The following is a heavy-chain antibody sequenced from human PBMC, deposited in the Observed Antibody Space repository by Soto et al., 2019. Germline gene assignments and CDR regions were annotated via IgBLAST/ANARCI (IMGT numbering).Heavy chain of an antibody. D-gene: IGHD1-7*01. J-gene: IGHJ4*02. V-gene: IGHV1-2*02. CDR2: INPNSGGT. CDR1: GYTFTGYY. CDR3: TRAGASDWNYVSTSS. Sequence: GASVKVSCKASGYTFTGYYMHWVRQAPGQGLEWMGWINPNSGGTNYAQKFQGRVTMTRDTSISTAYMELSRPRSDDTAVYYCTRAGASDWNYVSTSSWGQGTLVTVSS.